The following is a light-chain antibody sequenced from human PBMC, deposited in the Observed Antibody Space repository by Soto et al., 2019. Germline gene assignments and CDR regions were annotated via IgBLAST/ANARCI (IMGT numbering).Light chain of an antibody. CDR1: RNDIGAYAF. CDR2: EVV. J-gene: IGLJ1*01. CDR3: KSYAGSNTYV. Sequence: QSALTQPPSASGSPGQSVTISCTGTRNDIGAYAFVSWYQHHPGKAPKLIIYEVVQRPSGVPDRFSGSKSGNTASLTVSGLQAADDADYYCKSYAGSNTYVFGTGTKVTVL. V-gene: IGLV2-8*01.